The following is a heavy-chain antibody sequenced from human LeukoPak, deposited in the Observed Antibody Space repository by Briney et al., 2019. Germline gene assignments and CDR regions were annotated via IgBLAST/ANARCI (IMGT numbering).Heavy chain of an antibody. CDR2: IYHRGTT. V-gene: IGHV4-4*02. J-gene: IGHJ4*02. CDR1: GGSISSSDW. CDR3: ARVGYSDYTYTFDF. D-gene: IGHD5-12*01. Sequence: SETLSLTCTVSGGSISSSDWWSWVRQPPGRGLEWIGEIYHRGTTNYNPSLKSRVIISVDKSKNHFSLNLSSLTAADTAINYCARVGYSDYTYTFDFWGQGILVTVSS.